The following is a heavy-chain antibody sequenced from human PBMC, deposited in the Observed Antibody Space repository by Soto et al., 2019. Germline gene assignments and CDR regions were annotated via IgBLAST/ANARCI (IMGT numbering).Heavy chain of an antibody. CDR2: INPNSGGT. CDR3: ARGPNYYDSSGYYYGRAFDI. J-gene: IGHJ3*02. D-gene: IGHD3-22*01. V-gene: IGHV1-2*04. Sequence: EASVKVSCKASGYTFTGDYMHWVRQAPGQGLEWMGWINPNSGGTNYAQKFQGWVTMTRDTSISTAYMELSRLRSDDTAVYYCARGPNYYDSSGYYYGRAFDIWGQGTMVTVSS. CDR1: GYTFTGDY.